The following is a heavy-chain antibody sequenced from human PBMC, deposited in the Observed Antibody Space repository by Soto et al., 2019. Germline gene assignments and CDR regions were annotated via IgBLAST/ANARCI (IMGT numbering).Heavy chain of an antibody. V-gene: IGHV3-30*18. Sequence: VQPGGSLRLSCAASGFTFSSYGMHWVRQAPGKGLEWVAVISYDGTNKYYADSVKGRFTISRDNSKNTLYLQMNSLRAEDTAVYYCAKDRSSSWLSSGWYDYWGQGTLVTVSS. CDR1: GFTFSSYG. J-gene: IGHJ4*02. CDR2: ISYDGTNK. CDR3: AKDRSSSWLSSGWYDY. D-gene: IGHD6-19*01.